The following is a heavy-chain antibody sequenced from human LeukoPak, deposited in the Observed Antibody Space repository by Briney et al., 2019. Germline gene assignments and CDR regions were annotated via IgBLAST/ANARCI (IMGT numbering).Heavy chain of an antibody. D-gene: IGHD6-19*01. CDR2: ISYDGSNK. J-gene: IGHJ4*02. V-gene: IGHV3-30-3*01. Sequence: PGGSLRLSCAASGFTFSSYAMHWVRQAPGKGLEWVAVISYDGSNKYYADSVKSRFTISRDNSKNTLYLQMNSLRAEDTAVYYCARDRRGRIAVAGDPFDYWGQGTLVTVSS. CDR3: ARDRRGRIAVAGDPFDY. CDR1: GFTFSSYA.